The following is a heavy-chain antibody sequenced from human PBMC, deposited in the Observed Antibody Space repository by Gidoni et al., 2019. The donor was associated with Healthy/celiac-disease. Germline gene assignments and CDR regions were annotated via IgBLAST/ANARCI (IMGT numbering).Heavy chain of an antibody. V-gene: IGHV1-18*01. D-gene: IGHD4-17*01. Sequence: VQLAQSGAEVKKPWASVNVACQASGYPFTSYGISWVRQGPGQGLEWMGWISAYNGNTNYAQKLQGRVTMTTEPSTSTAYMELRSLRSDDTAVYYCAGKTTGEAFDIWGQGTMVTVSS. CDR3: AGKTTGEAFDI. CDR1: GYPFTSYG. CDR2: ISAYNGNT. J-gene: IGHJ3*02.